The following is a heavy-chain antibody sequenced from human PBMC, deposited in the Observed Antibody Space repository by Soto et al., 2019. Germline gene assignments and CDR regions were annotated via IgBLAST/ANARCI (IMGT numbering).Heavy chain of an antibody. CDR3: ARESAVPAATWFDP. CDR2: ISSSSSTI. Sequence: GGSLRLSCAASGFTFSSYSMNWVSQAPGKGLEWVSYISSSSSTIYYADSVKGRFTTSRDNAKNSLYLQMNSLRAEDTAVYYCARESAVPAATWFDPWGQGTLVTVSS. D-gene: IGHD2-2*01. J-gene: IGHJ5*02. V-gene: IGHV3-48*01. CDR1: GFTFSSYS.